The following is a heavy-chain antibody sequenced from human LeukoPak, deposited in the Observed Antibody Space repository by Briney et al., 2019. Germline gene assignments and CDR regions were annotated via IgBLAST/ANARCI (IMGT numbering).Heavy chain of an antibody. Sequence: PSETLSLTCDVYGGSLSGYYWIWIRQSPGTGLEWIGEINDSGSTNYNPSLKSRVTISVDTSKNQFSLKLNSVTAADTAVYYCARKAPYYYDGSGPLGTYYFDYWGQGTLVTVSS. CDR3: ARKAPYYYDGSGPLGTYYFDY. J-gene: IGHJ4*02. V-gene: IGHV4-34*01. CDR2: INDSGST. D-gene: IGHD3-22*01. CDR1: GGSLSGYY.